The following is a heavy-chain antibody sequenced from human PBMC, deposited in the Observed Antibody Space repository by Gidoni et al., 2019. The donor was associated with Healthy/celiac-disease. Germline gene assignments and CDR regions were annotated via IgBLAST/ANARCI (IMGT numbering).Heavy chain of an antibody. V-gene: IGHV2-70*01. Sequence: QVTLRESGPALVKPTQTLTLTCTFSGFSLSTSGMCVSWIRQPPGKALEWLALIDWDDDKYYSTSLKTRLTISKDTSKNQVVLTMTNMDPVDTATYYCARIRWGLYYYDSSGYLGFDYWGQGTLVTVSS. CDR1: GFSLSTSGMC. CDR2: IDWDDDK. D-gene: IGHD3-22*01. CDR3: ARIRWGLYYYDSSGYLGFDY. J-gene: IGHJ4*02.